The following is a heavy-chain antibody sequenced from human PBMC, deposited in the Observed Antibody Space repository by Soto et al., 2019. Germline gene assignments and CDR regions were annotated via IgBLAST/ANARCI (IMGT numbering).Heavy chain of an antibody. CDR2: IYYSGTT. CDR1: GDSISSTAYY. V-gene: IGHV4-31*03. Sequence: QVQLQESGPGLVKPSQTLSLTCTVSGDSISSTAYYWSWIRQHPGKGLDWIGYIYYSGTTYYNPSLKSRVTISVHTSKNQFSLKLTSVTAADTAVYYCARVTGRRGDYFDYWGQGTLVTVSS. J-gene: IGHJ4*02. CDR3: ARVTGRRGDYFDY. D-gene: IGHD4-17*01.